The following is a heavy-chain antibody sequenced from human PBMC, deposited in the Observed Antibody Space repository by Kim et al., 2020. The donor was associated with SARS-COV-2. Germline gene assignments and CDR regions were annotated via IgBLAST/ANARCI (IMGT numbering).Heavy chain of an antibody. D-gene: IGHD6-13*01. V-gene: IGHV4-34*01. CDR2: INHSGST. CDR3: ARGFRPRPYSSRRDWFDP. Sequence: SETLSLTCAVYGGSFSGYYWSWIRQPPGKGLEWIGEINHSGSTNYNPSLKSRVTISVDTSKNQFSLKLSSVTAADTAVYYCARGFRPRPYSSRRDWFDPWGQGTLVTVSS. J-gene: IGHJ5*02. CDR1: GGSFSGYY.